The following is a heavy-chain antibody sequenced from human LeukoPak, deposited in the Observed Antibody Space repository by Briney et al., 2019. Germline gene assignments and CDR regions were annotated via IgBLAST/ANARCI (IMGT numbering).Heavy chain of an antibody. D-gene: IGHD3-22*01. Sequence: SGPTPVKPTHTVTLSCTFSGFALSTRGAGVGWIRQPPGKALEWLALIYWDGDKHYNPSLKSRLSITKDTSKNQVILTMTNMNPVDTAAYFCAHSLDGDGIVYFTNYYFDYWGQGTLVTVSS. V-gene: IGHV2-5*02. CDR1: GFALSTRGAG. CDR2: IYWDGDK. CDR3: AHSLDGDGIVYFTNYYFDY. J-gene: IGHJ4*02.